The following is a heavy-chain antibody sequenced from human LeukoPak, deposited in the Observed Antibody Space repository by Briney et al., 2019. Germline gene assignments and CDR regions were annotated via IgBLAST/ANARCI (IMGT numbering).Heavy chain of an antibody. D-gene: IGHD3-10*01. Sequence: PGGSLRLSCGASGFTFSGYSMNWVRQAPGKGLEWVSYISSTSSIISYADSVKGRFTISRDNSKNTLFLQMNSLRAEDTAVYYCAGSRFGEFGEFDSWGQGTLVTVSS. CDR1: GFTFSGYS. CDR3: AGSRFGEFGEFDS. CDR2: ISSTSSII. J-gene: IGHJ4*02. V-gene: IGHV3-48*01.